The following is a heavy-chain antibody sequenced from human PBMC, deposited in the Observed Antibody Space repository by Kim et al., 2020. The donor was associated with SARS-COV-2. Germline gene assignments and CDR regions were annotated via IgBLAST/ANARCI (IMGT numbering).Heavy chain of an antibody. CDR3: ARGKRIVVATDY. CDR1: GFTFSSYS. Sequence: GSLRLSCAASGFTFSSYSMNWVRQAPGKGLEWVSSISSSSSYIYYADSVKGRFTISRDNAKNSLYLQMNSLRAEDTAVYYCARGKRIVVATDYWGQGTLVTVSS. D-gene: IGHD3-22*01. V-gene: IGHV3-21*01. J-gene: IGHJ4*02. CDR2: ISSSSSYI.